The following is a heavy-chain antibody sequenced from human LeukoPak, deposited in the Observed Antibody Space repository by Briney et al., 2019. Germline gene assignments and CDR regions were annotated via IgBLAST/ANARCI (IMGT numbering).Heavy chain of an antibody. Sequence: WASVKVSCKASGYTFTSYYMHWVRQAPGQGLEWMGGIIPIFGTANYAQKFQGRVTITADESTSTAYMELSSLRSEDTAVYYCASPAAAGIHYFDYWGQGTLVTVSS. CDR2: IIPIFGTA. CDR1: GYTFTSYY. D-gene: IGHD6-13*01. J-gene: IGHJ4*02. CDR3: ASPAAAGIHYFDY. V-gene: IGHV1-69*13.